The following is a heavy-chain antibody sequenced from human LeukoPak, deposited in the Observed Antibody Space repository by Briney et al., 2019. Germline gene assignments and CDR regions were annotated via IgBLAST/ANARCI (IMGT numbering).Heavy chain of an antibody. CDR2: FYYSGST. Sequence: PSETLSLTCSVSGGSISSHYWSWIRHPPGKGLEWVGYFYYSGSTNYNPSLKSRVTISIDTSKNQFSLKLRSVTAADTAVYYCARASGGYGDPFDYWGQGTLVTVSS. CDR3: ARASGGYGDPFDY. J-gene: IGHJ4*02. V-gene: IGHV4-59*11. D-gene: IGHD4-17*01. CDR1: GGSISSHY.